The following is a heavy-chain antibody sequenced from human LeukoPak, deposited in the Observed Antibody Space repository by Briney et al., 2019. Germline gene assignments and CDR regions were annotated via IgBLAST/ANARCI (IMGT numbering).Heavy chain of an antibody. Sequence: GGSLRLSCAASGFTFSVAAMNWVRQAPGKGLEWVAYITNSGSTIDYADSVKGRFTISRDNARNSLYLQMSSLRAEDTAVYYCVRGGGPSYKYNAFDIWGQGIMVTVSS. CDR1: GFTFSVAA. V-gene: IGHV3-48*03. D-gene: IGHD2-15*01. CDR2: ITNSGSTI. CDR3: VRGGGPSYKYNAFDI. J-gene: IGHJ3*02.